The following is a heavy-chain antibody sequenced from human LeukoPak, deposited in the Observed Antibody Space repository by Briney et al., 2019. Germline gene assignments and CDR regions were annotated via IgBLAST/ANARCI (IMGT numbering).Heavy chain of an antibody. CDR1: GGSFSGYY. J-gene: IGHJ4*02. CDR2: INHSGST. D-gene: IGHD5-18*01. V-gene: IGHV4-34*01. CDR3: ASSRSRPVKGYSYGYAFSY. Sequence: SETLSLTCAVYGGSFSGYYWSWIRQPPGKGLEGIGEINHSGSTNYNPSLKSRVTISVDTSKNQFSLKLSSVTAADTAVYYCASSRSRPVKGYSYGYAFSYWGQGTLVTVSS.